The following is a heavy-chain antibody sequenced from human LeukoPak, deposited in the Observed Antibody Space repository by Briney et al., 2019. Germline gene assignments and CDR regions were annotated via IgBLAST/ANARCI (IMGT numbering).Heavy chain of an antibody. CDR2: IDYSGST. J-gene: IGHJ6*03. Sequence: PSETLSLTCTVSGGSISSSSYYWGWIRQPPGKGLEWIGSIDYSGSTYYSPSLKSPVTISIDTSKNQFSLKLNSVTAADTAVYYCASQTTVTTVFDYYYYMDVWGKGTTVTVSS. CDR3: ASQTTVTTVFDYYYYMDV. D-gene: IGHD4-17*01. CDR1: GGSISSSSYY. V-gene: IGHV4-39*01.